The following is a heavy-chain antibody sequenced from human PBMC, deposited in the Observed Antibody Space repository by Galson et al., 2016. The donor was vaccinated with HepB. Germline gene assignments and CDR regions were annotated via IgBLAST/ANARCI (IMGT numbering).Heavy chain of an antibody. J-gene: IGHJ5*02. CDR1: GGSINSNTYY. V-gene: IGHV4-39*07. Sequence: ETLSLTCTVSGGSINSNTYYWDWIRQPPGKGLEWIGSMSYTGSTYYNPSLKRRVTIPIDTSKNQFSLKLTSVTAADTAMYYCARQRRGSRPPQGDWFDPWGQGTLVSVSS. D-gene: IGHD3-10*01. CDR2: MSYTGST. CDR3: ARQRRGSRPPQGDWFDP.